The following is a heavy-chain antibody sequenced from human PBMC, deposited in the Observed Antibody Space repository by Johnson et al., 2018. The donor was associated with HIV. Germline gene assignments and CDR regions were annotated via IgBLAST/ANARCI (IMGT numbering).Heavy chain of an antibody. CDR1: GFTFDDYG. D-gene: IGHD2-15*01. J-gene: IGHJ3*02. CDR2: IYSGGST. V-gene: IGHV3-66*01. Sequence: MMLVESGGGVVRPGGSLRLSCAASGFTFDDYGMSWVRQAPGKGLEWVSVIYSGGSTYYADSVKGRFTISRDNSKNTLYLQMNSLRAEDTAVYYCVTLVVAPPFDIWGQGTMVTVSS. CDR3: VTLVVAPPFDI.